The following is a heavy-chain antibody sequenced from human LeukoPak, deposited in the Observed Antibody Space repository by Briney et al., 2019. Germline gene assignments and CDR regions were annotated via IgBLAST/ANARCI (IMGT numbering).Heavy chain of an antibody. V-gene: IGHV3-23*01. CDR3: AKDRGSSSGAPFDF. Sequence: PGGSLRLSCAASGFTFSGYAMSWVRQAPGKGREWGSGIGESGGSTYYADSVKGRFTISSDIAKNTLYLQINSLRGEDPALYYSAKDRGSSSGAPFDFWGHGTLVTVSS. D-gene: IGHD5-18*01. CDR1: GFTFSGYA. J-gene: IGHJ4*01. CDR2: IGESGGST.